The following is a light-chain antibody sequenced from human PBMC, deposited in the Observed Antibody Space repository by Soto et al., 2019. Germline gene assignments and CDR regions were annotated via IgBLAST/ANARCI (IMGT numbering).Light chain of an antibody. Sequence: QSALTPPASVSGSPGQSITISCTGTSSDVGGYNYVSWYQQHPGKAPKLMIYDVSNRPSGVSNRFSGSKSGNTASLTISGLQAEDEADYYCSSHTSSSTLVFGGGTKVTVL. J-gene: IGLJ2*01. CDR3: SSHTSSSTLV. CDR1: SSDVGGYNY. CDR2: DVS. V-gene: IGLV2-14*01.